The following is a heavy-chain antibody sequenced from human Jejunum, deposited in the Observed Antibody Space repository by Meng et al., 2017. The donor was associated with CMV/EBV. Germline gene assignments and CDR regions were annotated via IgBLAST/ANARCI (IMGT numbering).Heavy chain of an antibody. V-gene: IGHV1-46*01. Sequence: APGQGLELTGKINPTDGYTTYAHRFQGRVTMTRDTSTRTIYMELSSLRSEDTAVYYCARDKVGSIRYFSAADAHTPAPEYPYGMDVWGQGTTVTVSS. CDR2: INPTDGYT. CDR3: ARDKVGSIRYFSAADAHTPAPEYPYGMDV. D-gene: IGHD2/OR15-2a*01. J-gene: IGHJ6*02.